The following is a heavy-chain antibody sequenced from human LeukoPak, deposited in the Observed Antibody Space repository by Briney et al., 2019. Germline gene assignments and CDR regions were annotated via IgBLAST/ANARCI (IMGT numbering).Heavy chain of an antibody. D-gene: IGHD3-16*02. CDR2: ISSSSSYI. V-gene: IGHV3-21*01. CDR3: ARDTGYDYVWGSYRRDAFDI. J-gene: IGHJ3*02. Sequence: PGGSLRLSCAASGSTLSSYSMNWVRQAPGKGLEWVSSISSSSSYIYYADSVKGRFTISRDNAKNSLYLQMNSLRAEDTAVYYCARDTGYDYVWGSYRRDAFDIWGQGTMVTVSS. CDR1: GSTLSSYS.